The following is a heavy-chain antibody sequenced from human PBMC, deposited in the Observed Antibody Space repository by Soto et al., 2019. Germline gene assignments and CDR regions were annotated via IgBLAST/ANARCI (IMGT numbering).Heavy chain of an antibody. CDR2: IIPIFGTA. CDR3: ARAMLGELSTHYYYYGMDV. CDR1: GGTFSSYA. Sequence: SVKVSCKASGGTFSSYAISWVRQAPGQGLERMGGIIPIFGTANYAQKFQGRVTITADESTSTAYMELSSLRSEDTAVYYCARAMLGELSTHYYYYGMDVWGQGTTVTVSS. D-gene: IGHD3-16*02. J-gene: IGHJ6*02. V-gene: IGHV1-69*13.